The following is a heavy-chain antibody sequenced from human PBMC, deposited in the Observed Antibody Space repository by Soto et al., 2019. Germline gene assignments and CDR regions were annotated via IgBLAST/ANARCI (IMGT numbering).Heavy chain of an antibody. CDR1: GYSFTNFH. Sequence: ASVKVSCKASGYSFTNFHIHWVRQAPGQGLEWMGMIDPSGGITRDAQRLQGRITMTRDASTSTVYMELRSLTSEDTAVYYCARVVPGYFNNETFGYDFYHRAQH. D-gene: IGHD3-9*01. CDR2: IDPSGGIT. V-gene: IGHV1-46*01. J-gene: IGHJ1*01. CDR3: ARVVPGYFNNETFGYDFYHRAQH.